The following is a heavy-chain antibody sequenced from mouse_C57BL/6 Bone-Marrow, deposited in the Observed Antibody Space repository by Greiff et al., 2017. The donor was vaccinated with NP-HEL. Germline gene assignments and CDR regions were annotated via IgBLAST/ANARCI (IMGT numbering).Heavy chain of an antibody. Sequence: QVQLQQPGAELVKPGASVKLSCKASGYTFTSYWMHWVKQRPGQGLEWIGRIHPSDSYTNYNQKFKGKSTLTVDKSSSTAYMQLSSLTSEDSAVYYCALITTVFLDYGGQGTTRTASS. CDR2: IHPSDSYT. V-gene: IGHV1-74*01. J-gene: IGHJ2*01. CDR1: GYTFTSYW. CDR3: ALITTVFLDY. D-gene: IGHD1-2*01.